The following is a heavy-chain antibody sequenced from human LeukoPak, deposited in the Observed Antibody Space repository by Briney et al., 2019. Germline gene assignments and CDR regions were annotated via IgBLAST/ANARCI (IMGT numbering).Heavy chain of an antibody. D-gene: IGHD6-13*01. CDR1: GYTFTGYY. CDR3: ARLRLGYSSSWYENDAFDI. CDR2: INPNSGGT. J-gene: IGHJ3*02. V-gene: IGHV1-2*02. Sequence: ASVKVSCKASGYTFTGYYMHWVRQAPGQGLEWMGWINPNSGGTNYAQKFQGRVTMTRDTSISTAYMELSRLRSDDTAVYYCARLRLGYSSSWYENDAFDIWGQGTMATVPS.